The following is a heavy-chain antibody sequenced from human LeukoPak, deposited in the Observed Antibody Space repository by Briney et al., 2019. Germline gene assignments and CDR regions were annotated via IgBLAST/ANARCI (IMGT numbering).Heavy chain of an antibody. CDR3: ARGGINYGFDY. Sequence: GGSLRLSCAASGFTFSDYYMGWIRQAPGKGLEWLSYITSTGTTIYYADSVRGRFTISRHNAKSSLYLQMDSLRAEDTAVYYCARGGINYGFDYWGQGTLVTVSS. CDR1: GFTFSDYY. CDR2: ITSTGTTI. V-gene: IGHV3-11*04. J-gene: IGHJ4*02. D-gene: IGHD4-17*01.